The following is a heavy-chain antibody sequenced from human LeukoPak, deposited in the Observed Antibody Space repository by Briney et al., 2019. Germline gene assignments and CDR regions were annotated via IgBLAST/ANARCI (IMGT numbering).Heavy chain of an antibody. Sequence: GGSLRLSCAASGFSFSSHWVHWVRQAPGKGLVWVSRISDDGSYTSNVDSVKGRFTISRDNVNNMLYLHMNSLRAEDTAVYYCALTLDYDILTGFDYWGQGTLVTVSS. CDR1: GFSFSSHW. D-gene: IGHD3-9*01. CDR2: ISDDGSYT. J-gene: IGHJ4*02. V-gene: IGHV3-74*01. CDR3: ALTLDYDILTGFDY.